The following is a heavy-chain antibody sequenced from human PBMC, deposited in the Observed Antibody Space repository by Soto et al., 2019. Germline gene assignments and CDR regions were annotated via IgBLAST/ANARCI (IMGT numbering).Heavy chain of an antibody. CDR1: GFTFSSYG. J-gene: IGHJ4*02. V-gene: IGHV3-9*01. CDR2: ISWDSGSI. CDR3: ARESEDLTSNFDY. Sequence: PGGSLRLSCAASGFTFSSYGMHWVRQAPGKGLEWVSGISWDSGSIDYADSVRGRFTISRDNARNSLYLRMSSLRPEDTAVYYCARESEDLTSNFDYWGQGTLVTVSS.